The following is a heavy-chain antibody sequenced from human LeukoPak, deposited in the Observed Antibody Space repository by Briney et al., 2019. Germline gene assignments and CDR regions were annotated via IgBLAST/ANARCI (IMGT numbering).Heavy chain of an antibody. Sequence: PSETLSLTCAVYGGSFSGYYWSWIRQPPGKGLEWIGEINHSGSTNYNPSLKSRVTISVDTSKNQFSLKLSSVTAADTAVYYCARTRGYCSGGSCWGPYYYYYGMDVWGQGATVTVSS. D-gene: IGHD2-15*01. CDR3: ARTRGYCSGGSCWGPYYYYYGMDV. CDR2: INHSGST. V-gene: IGHV4-34*01. J-gene: IGHJ6*02. CDR1: GGSFSGYY.